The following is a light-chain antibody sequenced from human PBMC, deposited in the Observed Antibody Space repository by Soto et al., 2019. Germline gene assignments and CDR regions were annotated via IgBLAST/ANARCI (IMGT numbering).Light chain of an antibody. V-gene: IGKV1-5*03. Sequence: DIQMTQSPSTLSASVGDRVTITCRASQSISNSLAWFQQKPGKAPKVLIYQTSKLHNGVPSRFSGSGSGTEFTLTIRGLQPDDFATYYCQRYNSDSETFGQGTKVEIK. CDR1: QSISNS. J-gene: IGKJ1*01. CDR2: QTS. CDR3: QRYNSDSET.